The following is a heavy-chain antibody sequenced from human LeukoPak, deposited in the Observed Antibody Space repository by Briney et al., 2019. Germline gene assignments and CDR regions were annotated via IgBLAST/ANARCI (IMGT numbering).Heavy chain of an antibody. D-gene: IGHD2-2*01. Sequence: SQTLSLTCTVSGGSISSGGYYWGWIRQPPGKGLEWIGSIYYSGSTYYNPSLKSRVTISVDTSKNQFSLKLSSVTAADTAVYYCARVVPAAWFNGGNWFDPWGQGTLVTVSS. CDR2: IYYSGST. V-gene: IGHV4-39*01. CDR3: ARVVPAAWFNGGNWFDP. J-gene: IGHJ5*02. CDR1: GGSISSGGYY.